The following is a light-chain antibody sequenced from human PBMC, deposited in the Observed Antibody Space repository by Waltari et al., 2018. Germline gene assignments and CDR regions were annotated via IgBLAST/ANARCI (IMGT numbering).Light chain of an antibody. CDR1: QSISNW. J-gene: IGKJ1*01. CDR2: KAS. CDR3: QQYSTYST. Sequence: DIQMTQSPSTLSASVGDRVTITCRASQSISNWLAWYQQKPGKAPKLLIYKASNLQSGVPSRFSGSGSWTEFTLTISSLQAEDFATYYCQQYSTYSTFGQGTKVEIK. V-gene: IGKV1-5*03.